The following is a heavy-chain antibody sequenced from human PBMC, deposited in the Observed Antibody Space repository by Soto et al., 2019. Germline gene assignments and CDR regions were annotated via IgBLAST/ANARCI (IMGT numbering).Heavy chain of an antibody. Sequence: GGSLRLSCAASGFTFSSYEMDWVRQAPGKGLEWVAYISSSGTILYGDSVQGRFTISRDNADNSLYLQMNSLTAEDTAVYYCTKEKSVMYSGYDAFDIWGRGTMVTVSS. V-gene: IGHV3-48*03. CDR2: ISSSGTI. CDR1: GFTFSSYE. J-gene: IGHJ3*02. D-gene: IGHD5-12*01. CDR3: TKEKSVMYSGYDAFDI.